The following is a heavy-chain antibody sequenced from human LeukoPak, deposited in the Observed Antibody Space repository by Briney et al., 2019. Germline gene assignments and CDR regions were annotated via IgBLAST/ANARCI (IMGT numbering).Heavy chain of an antibody. D-gene: IGHD2-2*01. CDR1: GGSISSGDYY. Sequence: PSQTLSLTCTVSGGSISSGDYYWSWIRQPPGKGLEWIGYIYYSVSTYYNPSLKSRVTISVDTSKNQFSLKLSSVTAADTAVYYCAKSQLPSWGAFDIWGQGTMVTVSS. J-gene: IGHJ3*02. V-gene: IGHV4-30-4*08. CDR2: IYYSVST. CDR3: AKSQLPSWGAFDI.